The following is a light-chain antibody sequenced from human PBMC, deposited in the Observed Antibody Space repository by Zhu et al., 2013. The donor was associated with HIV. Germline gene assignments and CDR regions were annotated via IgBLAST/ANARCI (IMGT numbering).Light chain of an antibody. V-gene: IGKV1-13*02. CDR2: DAS. Sequence: AIQLTQSPSSLSASVGDRVTITCRASQDIRSALAWYQQKSGRPPKLLIYDASSFETGVPSRFSGSGSGTEFTLTISTLQPDDFATYYCHQYNSYSTFGQGT. CDR1: QDIRSA. J-gene: IGKJ1*01. CDR3: HQYNSYST.